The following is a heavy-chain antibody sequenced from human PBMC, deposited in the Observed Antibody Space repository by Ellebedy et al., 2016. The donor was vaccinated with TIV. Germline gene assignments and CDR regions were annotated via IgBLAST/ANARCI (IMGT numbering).Heavy chain of an antibody. Sequence: GESLKISCAASGFTFSNYWMHWVRQAPGKGLVWVARDSGDGSSTSYADSVRGRFTMSRDNAKNTLYLQMNNLRAEDTAVYYCGRPGGPHWGQGTLVTVSS. CDR2: DSGDGSST. D-gene: IGHD4-23*01. CDR1: GFTFSNYW. V-gene: IGHV3-74*01. CDR3: GRPGGPH. J-gene: IGHJ4*02.